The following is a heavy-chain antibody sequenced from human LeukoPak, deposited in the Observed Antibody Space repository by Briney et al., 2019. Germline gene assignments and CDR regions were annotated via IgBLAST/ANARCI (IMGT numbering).Heavy chain of an antibody. V-gene: IGHV3-23*01. CDR1: GFTFSSYA. Sequence: HTGGSLRLSCAASGFTFSSYAMSWVRQAPGKGLEWVSAISGSGGSTYYADSVKGRFTISRDNSKNTLYLQMNSLRAEDTAVYYCAKDSAGDGGYDFLDYWGQGTLVTVSS. D-gene: IGHD5-12*01. CDR2: ISGSGGST. J-gene: IGHJ4*02. CDR3: AKDSAGDGGYDFLDY.